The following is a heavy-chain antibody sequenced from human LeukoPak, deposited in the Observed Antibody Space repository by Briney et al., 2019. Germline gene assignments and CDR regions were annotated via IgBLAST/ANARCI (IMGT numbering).Heavy chain of an antibody. J-gene: IGHJ6*02. Sequence: ASVKVSCKASGYTFTSYAMHWVRQAPGQRLEWMGWSNAGNGNTKYSQEFQGRVTITRDTSASTAYMELSSLRSEDMAVYYCARDLAVAGTDYCYYGMDVWGQGTTVTVSS. V-gene: IGHV1-3*02. CDR1: GYTFTSYA. CDR2: SNAGNGNT. CDR3: ARDLAVAGTDYCYYGMDV. D-gene: IGHD6-19*01.